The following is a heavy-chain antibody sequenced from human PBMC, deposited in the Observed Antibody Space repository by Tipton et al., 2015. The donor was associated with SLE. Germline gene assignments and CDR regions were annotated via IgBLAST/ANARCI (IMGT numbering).Heavy chain of an antibody. Sequence: TLSLTCTVSGGSITGYYWSWIRQPPGKGLEWIGYIYYSGSTNYNPSLKSRVTISVDTPKNQFSLKLSSVTAADTAVYYCARGVAATGGYNWFDPWGQGTLVTVSS. CDR1: GGSITGYY. D-gene: IGHD6-13*01. CDR2: IYYSGST. V-gene: IGHV4-59*01. J-gene: IGHJ5*02. CDR3: ARGVAATGGYNWFDP.